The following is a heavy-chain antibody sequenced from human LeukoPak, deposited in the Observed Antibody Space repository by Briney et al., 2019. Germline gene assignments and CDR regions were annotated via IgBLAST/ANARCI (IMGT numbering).Heavy chain of an antibody. CDR2: INHSVST. V-gene: IGHV4-34*01. J-gene: IGHJ4*01. CDR1: GGSFSGYY. CDR3: ARVAAVVVAATHYFDY. Sequence: PSERDSLTCAVYGGSFSGYYWSWIRQPPGKGLEWIGEINHSVSTNYNPSLKSRVTISVDTSKNQFSLKLSSVTAADTAVYYCARVAAVVVAATHYFDYWGPGSLPSVPS. D-gene: IGHD2-15*01.